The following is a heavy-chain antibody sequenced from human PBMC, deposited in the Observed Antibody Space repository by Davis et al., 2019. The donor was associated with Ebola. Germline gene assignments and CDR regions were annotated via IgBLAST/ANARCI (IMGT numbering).Heavy chain of an antibody. CDR1: AFTFSDYY. J-gene: IGHJ4*02. Sequence: AGSLRLSCAASAFTFSDYYMSWIRQAPGKGLEWLSYIGSSGGTIYYADSVKGRITISRDNAKNSLYLQMNTLRAEDTAVYYCATQRGSFYPIDYWGQGTLVTVSS. V-gene: IGHV3-11*01. CDR3: ATQRGSFYPIDY. CDR2: IGSSGGTI. D-gene: IGHD1-26*01.